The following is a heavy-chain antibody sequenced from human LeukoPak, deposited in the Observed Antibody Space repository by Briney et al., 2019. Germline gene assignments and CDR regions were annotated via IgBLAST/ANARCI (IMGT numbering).Heavy chain of an antibody. J-gene: IGHJ6*03. CDR3: AREGDYYYMDV. Sequence: PSETLSLTCTVSGVSVSSEGYYWSWIRHPPGKALEWIGYIFHGGSTYYNPSLESRVTISVDRSKNQFSLTVTSATAADTAVYYCAREGDYYYMDVWGKGTTVTV. CDR1: GVSVSSEGYY. V-gene: IGHV4-30-2*01. CDR2: IFHGGST. D-gene: IGHD3-16*01.